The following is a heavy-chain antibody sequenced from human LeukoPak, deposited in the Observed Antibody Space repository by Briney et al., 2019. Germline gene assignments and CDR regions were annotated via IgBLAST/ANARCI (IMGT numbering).Heavy chain of an antibody. D-gene: IGHD3/OR15-3a*01. V-gene: IGHV3-23*01. CDR1: GLTLNNYG. Sequence: GGSLRLSCAVSGLTLNNYGMAWVRQAPGKGLEWGAGISDSGGSTKYADSVKGRFSISRDNPKNTLYLQMNSLRAEDTAVYFCAKRGVVIRVILVGFHKEAYYFESWGQGALVTVSS. CDR3: AKRGVVIRVILVGFHKEAYYFES. CDR2: ISDSGGST. J-gene: IGHJ4*02.